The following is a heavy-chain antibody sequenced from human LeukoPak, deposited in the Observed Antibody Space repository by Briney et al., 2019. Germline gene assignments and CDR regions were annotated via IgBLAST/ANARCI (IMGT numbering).Heavy chain of an antibody. J-gene: IGHJ6*02. Sequence: PSQTLSLICTVSGGSIRSGNYYWSWIRQPAGKGLEWIGRIYTSGSTNYNPSLKSRITISVDTSKNQFSLILSSVTAADTAVYYCATTRDYYGMDVWGQGTTVTVSS. CDR3: ATTRDYYGMDV. CDR2: IYTSGST. V-gene: IGHV4-61*02. D-gene: IGHD2-21*01. CDR1: GGSIRSGNYY.